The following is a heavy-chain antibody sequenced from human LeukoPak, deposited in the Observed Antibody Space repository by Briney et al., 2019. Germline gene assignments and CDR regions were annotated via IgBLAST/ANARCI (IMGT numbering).Heavy chain of an antibody. CDR3: ARGRSLYFDY. CDR2: IYNNVIT. Sequence: SETLSLTCSVSGGSISGHYWNWIRQPAGKGLEWIGRIYNNVITNYNPSLKSRVTISVDTFKNQFCLMLSAVTAAYTSVYYCARGRSLYFDYWGQGTLVTVSS. J-gene: IGHJ4*02. V-gene: IGHV4-4*07. CDR1: GGSISGHY.